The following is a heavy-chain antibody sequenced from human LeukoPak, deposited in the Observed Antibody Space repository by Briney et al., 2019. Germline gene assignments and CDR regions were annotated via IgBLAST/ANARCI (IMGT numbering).Heavy chain of an antibody. CDR2: ISHDGNTG. Sequence: GGSLRLSCAASKFMFSAYNLDWVRQVPGKGLEWLAIISHDGNTGHYADSVKGRFTISRDNSKDTVDLQMNSLRADDTAVYYCAIDFNCAFDYWGPGTLVTVSS. J-gene: IGHJ4*02. CDR1: KFMFSAYN. D-gene: IGHD2-21*01. CDR3: AIDFNCAFDY. V-gene: IGHV3-30-3*01.